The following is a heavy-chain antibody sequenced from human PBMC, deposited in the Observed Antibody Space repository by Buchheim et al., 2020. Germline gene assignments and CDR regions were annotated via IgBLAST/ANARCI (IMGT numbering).Heavy chain of an antibody. V-gene: IGHV4-34*01. J-gene: IGHJ6*02. Sequence: QVQLQQWGAGLLKPSETLSLTCAVYGGSFSGYYWSWIRQPPGKGLEWIGEINHSGSTNYNPSLKSRVTISVDTSKNQFSLKLGSVTAADTAVYYCARGAGPARYYYFYYGMDVWGQGTT. CDR2: INHSGST. CDR1: GGSFSGYY. CDR3: ARGAGPARYYYFYYGMDV. D-gene: IGHD2-2*01.